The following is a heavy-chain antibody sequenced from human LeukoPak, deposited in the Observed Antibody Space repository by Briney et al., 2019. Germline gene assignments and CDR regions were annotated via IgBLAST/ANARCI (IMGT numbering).Heavy chain of an antibody. CDR3: AREGDSSGPSVGLDY. Sequence: GGSLRLSCAASGFTFSSYSMNWVRQAPGKGLEWVSYISSSSSTIYHADSVKGRFTISRDDAKNSLDLQMNSLRDEDTAVYYCAREGDSSGPSVGLDYWGQGTLVTVSS. J-gene: IGHJ4*02. V-gene: IGHV3-48*02. D-gene: IGHD3-22*01. CDR1: GFTFSSYS. CDR2: ISSSSSTI.